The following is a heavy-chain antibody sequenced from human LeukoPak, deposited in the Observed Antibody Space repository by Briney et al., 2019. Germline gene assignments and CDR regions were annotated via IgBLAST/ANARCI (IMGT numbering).Heavy chain of an antibody. CDR3: ARVKRPYYYFDY. CDR2: IYYSGST. V-gene: IGHV4-59*01. Sequence: GSLRLSCAASGFTFSRYAMHWVRQAPGKGPEWVGYIYYSGSTNYNPSLKSRVTISVDTSKNQFSLKLSSVTAADTAVYYCARVKRPYYYFDYWGQGTLVTVSS. D-gene: IGHD1-26*01. CDR1: GFTFSRYA. J-gene: IGHJ4*02.